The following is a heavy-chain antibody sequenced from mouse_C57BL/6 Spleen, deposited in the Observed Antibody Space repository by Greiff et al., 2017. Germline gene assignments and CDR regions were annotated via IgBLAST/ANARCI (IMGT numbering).Heavy chain of an antibody. Sequence: EVQLQQSGAELVRPGASVKLSCTASGFNIKDDYMHWVKQRPEQGLEWIGWIDPENGDTEYASKFQGKATITADTSSNTAYLQLSSLTSEDTAVYYCTTRYYGSSFSFDYGGEGTTLTVSS. CDR2: IDPENGDT. CDR3: TTRYYGSSFSFDY. D-gene: IGHD1-1*01. J-gene: IGHJ2*01. V-gene: IGHV14-4*01. CDR1: GFNIKDDY.